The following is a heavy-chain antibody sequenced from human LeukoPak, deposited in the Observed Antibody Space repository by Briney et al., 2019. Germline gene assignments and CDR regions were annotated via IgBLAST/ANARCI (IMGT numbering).Heavy chain of an antibody. V-gene: IGHV4-38-2*01. Sequence: SETLSLTCAVSGYSISSGYYWGWIRQPPGKGLEWIGSIYHSGSTYYNPSLKSRVTISVDTSKNQFSLKLSSVTAADTAVYYCARSLGSGYDPPWFDPWGQGTLVTVSS. J-gene: IGHJ5*02. CDR2: IYHSGST. CDR1: GYSISSGYY. D-gene: IGHD5-12*01. CDR3: ARSLGSGYDPPWFDP.